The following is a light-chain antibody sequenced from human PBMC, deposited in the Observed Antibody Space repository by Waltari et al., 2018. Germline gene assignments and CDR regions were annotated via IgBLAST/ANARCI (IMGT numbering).Light chain of an antibody. V-gene: IGKV3-15*01. J-gene: IGKJ4*01. CDR1: QSVSSN. Sequence: EIVMTQSPATLSVSPGERATLSCRASQSVSSNLAWYQQKPGQAPRLLICGASTRAAGVPARFSGSGSGTDFTLTISGLQSEDYAVYFCHQHNSWPPLSFGGGTKVEIK. CDR3: HQHNSWPPLS. CDR2: GAS.